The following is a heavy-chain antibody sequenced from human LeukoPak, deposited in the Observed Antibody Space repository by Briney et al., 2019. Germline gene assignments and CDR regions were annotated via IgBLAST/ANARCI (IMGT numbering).Heavy chain of an antibody. CDR2: ISADSGNT. D-gene: IGHD2-2*01. V-gene: IGHV1-18*01. CDR1: GGTFSSYA. Sequence: VASVKVSCRASGGTFSSYAISWVRQAPGQGLEWMGWISADSGNTNYAQNLHGRLTMTTDTSTSTVYMELRSLRSDDTAVYYCARDPNIVVVPAAMDAFDIWGQGTMVTVSS. J-gene: IGHJ3*02. CDR3: ARDPNIVVVPAAMDAFDI.